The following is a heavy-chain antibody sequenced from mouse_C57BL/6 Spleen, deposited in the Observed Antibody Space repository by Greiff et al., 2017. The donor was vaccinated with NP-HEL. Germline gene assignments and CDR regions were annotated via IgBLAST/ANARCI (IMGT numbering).Heavy chain of an antibody. V-gene: IGHV1-53*01. CDR3: AREPSTLGYYFDY. CDR2: INPSNGGT. Sequence: VQLQQPGTELVKPGASVKLSCKASGYTFTSYWMHWVKQRPGQGLEWIGNINPSNGGTNYNEKFKSKATLTVDKSSSTAYMQLSSLTSEDSAVYYCAREPSTLGYYFDYWGQGTTLTVSS. CDR1: GYTFTSYW. J-gene: IGHJ2*01. D-gene: IGHD3-3*01.